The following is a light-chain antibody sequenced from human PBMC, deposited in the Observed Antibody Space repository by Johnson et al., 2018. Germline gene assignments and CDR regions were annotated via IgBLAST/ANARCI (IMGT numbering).Light chain of an antibody. V-gene: IGLV1-51*01. Sequence: QSVLTQPPSVSAAPVQKVTISCSGSSSNIGNTYVSWYQQLPGTAPKLLIYDNNKRPSGIPDRFSGSKSGTSATLGITGLQTGDEADYYCGTWDSSLSAGNVFGTGTKVTVL. CDR3: GTWDSSLSAGNV. CDR1: SSNIGNTY. CDR2: DNN. J-gene: IGLJ1*01.